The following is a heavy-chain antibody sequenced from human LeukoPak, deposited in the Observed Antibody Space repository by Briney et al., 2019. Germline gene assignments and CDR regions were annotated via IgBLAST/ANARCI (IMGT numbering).Heavy chain of an antibody. Sequence: GGSLRLSCAASGFTFHHYAMHWVRQAPGKGLEWVSLISGDAHDTYYADSVKGRFTISRDNGKNSLYLQMNSLRTEDTALYYCAKRPAGGSGYLNYWGQGTLVTVSS. CDR2: ISGDAHDT. J-gene: IGHJ4*02. D-gene: IGHD3-22*01. CDR1: GFTFHHYA. CDR3: AKRPAGGSGYLNY. V-gene: IGHV3-43*02.